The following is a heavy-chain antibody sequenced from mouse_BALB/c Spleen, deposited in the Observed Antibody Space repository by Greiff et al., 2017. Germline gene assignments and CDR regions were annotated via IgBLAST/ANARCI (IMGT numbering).Heavy chain of an antibody. Sequence: VHLVESGPGLVAPSQSLSITCTVSGFSLSRYSVHWVRQPPGKGLEWLGMIWGGGSTDYNSALKSRLSISKDNSKSQVFLKMNSLQTDDTAMYYCARDPYYYGSSYGYWYFDVWGAGTTVTVSA. CDR3: ARDPYYYGSSYGYWYFDV. J-gene: IGHJ1*01. CDR2: IWGGGST. D-gene: IGHD1-1*01. V-gene: IGHV2-6-4*01. CDR1: GFSLSRYS.